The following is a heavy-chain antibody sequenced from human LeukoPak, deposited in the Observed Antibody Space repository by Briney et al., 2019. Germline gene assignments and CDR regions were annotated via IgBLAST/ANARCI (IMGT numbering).Heavy chain of an antibody. CDR3: ARVSRGNAVGGDY. V-gene: IGHV4-34*01. D-gene: IGHD4-23*01. CDR2: INHSGST. J-gene: IGHJ4*02. CDR1: GGSFSGYY. Sequence: SETLSLTCAVYGGSFSGYYWSWIRQPPGKGLEWIGEINHSGSTNYNPSLKSRVTISLDTSKNQFSLKLSPVTAADTAMYYCARVSRGNAVGGDYWGQGTLVTVSS.